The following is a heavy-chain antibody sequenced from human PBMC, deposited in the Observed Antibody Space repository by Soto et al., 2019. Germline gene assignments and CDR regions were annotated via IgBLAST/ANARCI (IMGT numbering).Heavy chain of an antibody. V-gene: IGHV4-34*01. Sequence: SRTLSLTCAVSGGSLSNYYWSWIRQPPGKGLEWIGEIYHSGGTNYNPSPKSRVTISVDTPKNQFSLKLSSVTAADTAVYYCETSKIYFFQSGGPHHVPIGFWGQGTLVTVSS. J-gene: IGHJ4*02. CDR1: GGSLSNYY. CDR2: IYHSGGT. D-gene: IGHD2-15*01. CDR3: ETSKIYFFQSGGPHHVPIGF.